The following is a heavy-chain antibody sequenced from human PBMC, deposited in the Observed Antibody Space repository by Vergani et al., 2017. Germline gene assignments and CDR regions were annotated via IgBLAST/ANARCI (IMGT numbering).Heavy chain of an antibody. CDR2: ISYDGSNK. J-gene: IGHJ4*02. D-gene: IGHD4-17*01. CDR1: GFTFSSYG. CDR3: ARDPDDYGDFPLMEY. Sequence: QVQLVESGGGVVQPGRSLRLSCAASGFTFSSYGMHWVRQAPGKGLEWVAVISYDGSNKYYADSVKGRFTISRDNSKNTRYLQMNSLRAEDTAVYYCARDPDDYGDFPLMEYWGQGTLVTVSS. V-gene: IGHV3-30*03.